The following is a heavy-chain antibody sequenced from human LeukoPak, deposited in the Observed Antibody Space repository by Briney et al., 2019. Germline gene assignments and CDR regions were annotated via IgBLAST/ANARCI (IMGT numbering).Heavy chain of an antibody. CDR2: ISAYNGNT. CDR3: ARPVYSSTILPIDY. D-gene: IGHD2-2*01. Sequence: ASVKVSCKASGYTFTSYGISWVRQAPGQGLEWMGWISAYNGNTNYAQKLQGRVTMTTDTSTSTAYMELSRLRSDDTAVYYCARPVYSSTILPIDYWGQGTLVTVSS. J-gene: IGHJ4*02. CDR1: GYTFTSYG. V-gene: IGHV1-18*01.